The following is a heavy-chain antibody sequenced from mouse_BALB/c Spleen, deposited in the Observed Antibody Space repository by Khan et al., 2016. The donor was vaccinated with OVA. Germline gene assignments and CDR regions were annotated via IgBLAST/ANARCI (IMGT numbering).Heavy chain of an antibody. V-gene: IGHV1S81*02. J-gene: IGHJ3*01. Sequence: QVQLKESGAELVKPGASVKLSCKASGYTFSSYYMYWVKQRPGQGLEWIGEINPNNGGTNFNQNFKSKATLTVDKSSSTAFMQLSSLTSEDSAVYYCTRSGDGSFAYWGQGTLVTVSA. CDR1: GYTFSSYY. D-gene: IGHD2-3*01. CDR2: INPNNGGT. CDR3: TRSGDGSFAY.